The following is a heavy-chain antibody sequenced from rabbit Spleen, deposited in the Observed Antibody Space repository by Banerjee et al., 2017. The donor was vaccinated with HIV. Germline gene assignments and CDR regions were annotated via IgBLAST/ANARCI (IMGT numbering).Heavy chain of an antibody. V-gene: IGHV1S45*01. Sequence: QEQLVESGGGLVQPEGSLTLTCKASGFSFSDRDVMCWVRQAPGKGLEWIACINTATAKGVYASWVNGRFTISKTSSTTVTLQMTSLTAADTATYFCARGVYDDYDTYYFDLWGPGTLVTVS. CDR3: ARGVYDDYDTYYFDL. CDR2: INTATAKG. D-gene: IGHD2-1*01. CDR1: GFSFSDRDV. J-gene: IGHJ4*01.